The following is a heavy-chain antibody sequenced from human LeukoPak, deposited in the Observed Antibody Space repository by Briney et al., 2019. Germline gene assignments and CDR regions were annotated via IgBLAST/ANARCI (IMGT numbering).Heavy chain of an antibody. J-gene: IGHJ4*02. V-gene: IGHV1-24*01. Sequence: GASVKVSCKVSGYTLTELSMHWVRQAPGKGLEWMGGFDPEDGETIYAQKFQGRVTMTEDTSTDTAYMELSSLRSEDTAVYYCATKEASYDSSGYPFDYWGQGTLVTVSS. CDR2: FDPEDGET. CDR1: GYTLTELS. D-gene: IGHD3-22*01. CDR3: ATKEASYDSSGYPFDY.